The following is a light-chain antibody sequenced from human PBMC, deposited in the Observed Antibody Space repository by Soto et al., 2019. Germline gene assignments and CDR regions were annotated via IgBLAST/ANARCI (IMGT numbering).Light chain of an antibody. Sequence: EIVLTQSPATLSLSPGERATLSCGARQSVSSSYLAWYLQKPGLAPRLLIYDASSRATGIPDRFSGSGSGTDFTLTISRLEPEDFAVYYCQQYGSSPYTFGQGTKLEIQ. CDR2: DAS. J-gene: IGKJ2*01. CDR1: QSVSSSY. CDR3: QQYGSSPYT. V-gene: IGKV3D-20*01.